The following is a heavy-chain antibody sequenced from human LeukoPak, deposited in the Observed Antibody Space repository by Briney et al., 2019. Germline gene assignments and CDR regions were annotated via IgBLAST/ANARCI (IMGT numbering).Heavy chain of an antibody. CDR3: ARGGPRENGSGYYSH. D-gene: IGHD3-22*01. Sequence: SGTLPLTCAAYGGSFSGYYWSWIRQPPGKGLEWIGEINHSGSTNYNPSPKSRVTISVDTSKNQFSLKLSSVTAADTAVYYCARGGPRENGSGYYSHWGQGNLVTVSS. CDR2: INHSGST. J-gene: IGHJ4*02. CDR1: GGSFSGYY. V-gene: IGHV4-34*01.